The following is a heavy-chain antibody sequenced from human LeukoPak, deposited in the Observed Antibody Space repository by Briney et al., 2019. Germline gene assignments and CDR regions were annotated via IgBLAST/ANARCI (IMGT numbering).Heavy chain of an antibody. CDR2: ISGSGGST. D-gene: IGHD2-21*01. CDR1: GFTFSTYA. Sequence: GGSLRLSCAASGFTFSTYAMSWVRQAPGKGLEWVSAISGSGGSTYYADSVKGRFTISRDNSKNTLYLQMNSLRAEDTAVYYCARNPEMAISLFDYWGQGTPVTVSS. V-gene: IGHV3-23*01. J-gene: IGHJ4*02. CDR3: ARNPEMAISLFDY.